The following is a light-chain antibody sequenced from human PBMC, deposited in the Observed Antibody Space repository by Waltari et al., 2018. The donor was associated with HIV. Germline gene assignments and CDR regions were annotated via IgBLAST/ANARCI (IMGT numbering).Light chain of an antibody. V-gene: IGKV1-5*03. CDR2: GAS. Sequence: DIQMTQSPSTLSASVGDRVTITCRAGQSLSTSLAWYQQKPGKAPKLLVYGASNLESGVPSRFSGSGSGTEFTLTINSLQPDDFATYYCQQYNTYSRTFGQGP. CDR1: QSLSTS. J-gene: IGKJ1*01. CDR3: QQYNTYSRT.